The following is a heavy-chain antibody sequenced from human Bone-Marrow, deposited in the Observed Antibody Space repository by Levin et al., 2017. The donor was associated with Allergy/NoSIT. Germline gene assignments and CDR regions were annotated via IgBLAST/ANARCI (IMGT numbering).Heavy chain of an antibody. CDR1: GGTFSSYA. D-gene: IGHD6-13*01. Sequence: KISCKASGGTFSSYAISWVRQAPGQGLEWMGGIIPIFGTANYAQKFQGRVTITADESTSTAYMELSSLRSEDTAVYYCAREGSGIAAAPIFDYWGQGTLVTVSS. CDR2: IIPIFGTA. J-gene: IGHJ4*02. CDR3: AREGSGIAAAPIFDY. V-gene: IGHV1-69*01.